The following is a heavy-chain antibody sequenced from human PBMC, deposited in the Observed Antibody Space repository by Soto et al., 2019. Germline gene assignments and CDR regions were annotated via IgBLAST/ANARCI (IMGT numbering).Heavy chain of an antibody. J-gene: IGHJ4*02. D-gene: IGHD1-7*01. V-gene: IGHV1-8*01. CDR1: RYTFTSYD. CDR2: MNPNSGNT. CDR3: ARGRSITGTTSPLGY. Sequence: ASVKVSCNASRYTFTSYDIDWVRQATGQGLEWMGWMNPNSGNTGYTQKFQGRVTMTRNTFISTAYMELSSLRSEDTAVYYCARGRSITGTTSPLGYWGQGTLVTVSS.